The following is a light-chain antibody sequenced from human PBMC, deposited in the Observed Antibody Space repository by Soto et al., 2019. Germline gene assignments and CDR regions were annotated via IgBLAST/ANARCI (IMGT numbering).Light chain of an antibody. Sequence: EIVLTQSPATLSLSPGERATLSCRASQSVSSYLAWCQQKPGQAPRLLIYDASNRATGIPARFSGSGSGTDFTLTISSLEPEDFAVYYCQQRSNWPRTFGQGTKVDI. CDR1: QSVSSY. CDR3: QQRSNWPRT. V-gene: IGKV3-11*01. J-gene: IGKJ1*01. CDR2: DAS.